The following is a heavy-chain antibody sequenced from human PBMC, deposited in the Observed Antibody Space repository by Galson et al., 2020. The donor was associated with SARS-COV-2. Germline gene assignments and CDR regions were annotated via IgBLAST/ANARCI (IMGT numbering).Heavy chain of an antibody. Sequence: KMSGPTLVKPTQTLTLTCTFSGLSLSTSGVGVGWIRQPPGKALEWLALIYWDDARRYSPSLKSRLTITKDTSKNQVVLRVTNMDPVDTATYYCAHSNYDYIWGTYHFFDYWGQGTLVTVSS. D-gene: IGHD3-16*02. CDR3: AHSNYDYIWGTYHFFDY. CDR2: IYWDDAR. V-gene: IGHV2-5*02. J-gene: IGHJ4*02. CDR1: GLSLSTSGVG.